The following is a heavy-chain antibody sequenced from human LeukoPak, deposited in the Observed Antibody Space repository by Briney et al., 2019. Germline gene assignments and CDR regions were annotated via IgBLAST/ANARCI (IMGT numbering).Heavy chain of an antibody. CDR1: GGSISSGGYY. D-gene: IGHD3-22*01. CDR3: ARENGWLLPHWYFDL. Sequence: SETLSLTCTVSGGSISSGGYYWSWIRQHPGKGLEWIGYIYYSGSTYYNPSLKSRVTISVDTSKNQFSLKLSSVTAADTVVYYCARENGWLLPHWYFDLWGRGTLVTVSS. J-gene: IGHJ2*01. V-gene: IGHV4-31*03. CDR2: IYYSGST.